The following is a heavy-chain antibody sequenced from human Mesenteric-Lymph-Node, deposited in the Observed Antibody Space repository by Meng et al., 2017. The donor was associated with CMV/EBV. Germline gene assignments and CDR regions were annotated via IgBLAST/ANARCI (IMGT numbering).Heavy chain of an antibody. Sequence: GESLKISCAASGFIFSTYSMNWVRQAPGKGLEWVSSISSRSSNIYYADSVKGRFTISRDNAKNSLYLQMNSLRAEDTAVYYCARDVSPLPGPFDCWGPGTLVTVSS. CDR1: GFIFSTYS. CDR3: ARDVSPLPGPFDC. D-gene: IGHD3-16*02. J-gene: IGHJ4*02. CDR2: ISSRSSNI. V-gene: IGHV3-21*01.